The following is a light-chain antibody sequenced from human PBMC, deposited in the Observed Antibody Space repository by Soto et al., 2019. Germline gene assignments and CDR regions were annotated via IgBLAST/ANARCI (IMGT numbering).Light chain of an antibody. CDR2: DVT. J-gene: IGLJ3*02. V-gene: IGLV2-11*01. Sequence: QAVLTQPRSVSGSPGQSVTIPCTATNSDVRYYNYVSWYRQHPDKAPKLIIYDVTKRPSGVPDRFSGSRSGNTASLTISGLQAEDEADYYCCSYGGTFVMFGGGTKVTVL. CDR1: NSDVRYYNY. CDR3: CSYGGTFVM.